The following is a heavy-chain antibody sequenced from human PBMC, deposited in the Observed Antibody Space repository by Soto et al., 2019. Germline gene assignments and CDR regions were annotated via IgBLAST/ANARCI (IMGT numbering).Heavy chain of an antibody. Sequence: SGPTLVNPTQTLTLTCTASGFSLTSRGMTLGWIRQPPGKAPEWLALSTQYSPSLRSRLTFTTDTSNNQVVLTMTNMDPVDTATYYCTLRHDSSRGPIYWGQGIMVTVSS. V-gene: IGHV2-5*01. CDR1: GFSLTSRGMT. CDR2: ST. J-gene: IGHJ4*02. D-gene: IGHD2-2*01. CDR3: TLRHDSSRGPIY.